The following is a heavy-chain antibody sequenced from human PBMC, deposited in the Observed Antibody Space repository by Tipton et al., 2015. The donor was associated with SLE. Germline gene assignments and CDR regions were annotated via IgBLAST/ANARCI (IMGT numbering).Heavy chain of an antibody. Sequence: TLSLTCAVYGGSFSGYYWSWIRQPAGKGLEWIGRIYTSGSTNYNPSLKSRVTISVDTSKNQFSLKLSSETAADTAVYYCARDVAAEFDYWGQGTLVTVSS. CDR2: IYTSGST. D-gene: IGHD6-13*01. V-gene: IGHV4-4*07. CDR1: GGSFSGYY. J-gene: IGHJ4*02. CDR3: ARDVAAEFDY.